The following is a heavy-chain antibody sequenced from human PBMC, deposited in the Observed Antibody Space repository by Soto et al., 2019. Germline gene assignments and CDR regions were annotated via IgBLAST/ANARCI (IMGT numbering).Heavy chain of an antibody. Sequence: GESLKIYCKGSGYSFTSYWIGWVRQMPGKGLEWMGIIYPGDSDTRYNPSFQGQVTISADKTISTTYLQWSSLKASATAMYYYARHGGSVYSYGSNYYYYMDVWGKGTTVTVSS. CDR2: IYPGDSDT. V-gene: IGHV5-51*01. CDR3: ARHGGSVYSYGSNYYYYMDV. J-gene: IGHJ6*03. D-gene: IGHD5-18*01. CDR1: GYSFTSYW.